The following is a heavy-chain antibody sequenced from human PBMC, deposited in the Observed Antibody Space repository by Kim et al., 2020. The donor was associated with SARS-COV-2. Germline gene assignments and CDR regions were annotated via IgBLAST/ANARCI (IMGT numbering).Heavy chain of an antibody. D-gene: IGHD3-10*01. CDR2: ISAYDGYT. CDR1: GYTFSSYG. V-gene: IGHV1-18*01. Sequence: ASVKVSCKASGYTFSSYGVSWFRQAPGHGLEWLGWISAYDGYTNYAQKLQDRLTMTTDPSTTSVYLELTSLRSDDTATYYCARDISDYGSGGGYWGQGTLVSVSS. J-gene: IGHJ4*02. CDR3: ARDISDYGSGGGY.